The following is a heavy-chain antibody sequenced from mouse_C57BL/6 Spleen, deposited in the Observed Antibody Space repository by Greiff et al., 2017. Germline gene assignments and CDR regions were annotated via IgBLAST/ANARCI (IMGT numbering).Heavy chain of an antibody. D-gene: IGHD2-5*01. V-gene: IGHV2-2*01. CDR2: IWSGGST. J-gene: IGHJ4*01. Sequence: VQLQQSGPGLVQPSQSLSITCTVSGFSLTSYGVHWVRQSPGKGLEWLGVIWSGGSTDYNAAFISRLSISKDNPKSQVFFKMNSLQADDTAIYYCARDSNSGMDYWGQGTSVTVSS. CDR1: GFSLTSYG. CDR3: ARDSNSGMDY.